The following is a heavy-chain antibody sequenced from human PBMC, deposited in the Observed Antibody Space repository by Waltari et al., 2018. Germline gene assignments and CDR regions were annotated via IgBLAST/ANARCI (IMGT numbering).Heavy chain of an antibody. D-gene: IGHD3-10*01. V-gene: IGHV3-30*02. CDR3: AKVRGSTYFDY. Sequence: QVQLVESGGGVVQPGGSLRLSCAASGFNFSSYGMHWVRPAPGKGLCVVAVIRYDGSNKDYADSVKGRFTISRDNSKNTLYLQMNSLRAEDTAVYYCAKVRGSTYFDYWGQGTLVTVSS. CDR1: GFNFSSYG. J-gene: IGHJ4*02. CDR2: IRYDGSNK.